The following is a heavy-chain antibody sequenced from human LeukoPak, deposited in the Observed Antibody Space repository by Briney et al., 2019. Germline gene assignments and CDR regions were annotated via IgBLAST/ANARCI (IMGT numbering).Heavy chain of an antibody. CDR3: ARGYYDFWSGYLGYYYYYMDV. CDR2: INPSGGST. Sequence: EASVKVSCKSSGYTFTSYYMHWVRQAPGQGLEWMGIINPSGGSTSYAQKFQGRVTMTRDTSTSTVYMELSSLRSEDTAVYYCARGYYDFWSGYLGYYYYYMDVWGKGTTVTVS. CDR1: GYTFTSYY. V-gene: IGHV1-46*03. J-gene: IGHJ6*03. D-gene: IGHD3-3*01.